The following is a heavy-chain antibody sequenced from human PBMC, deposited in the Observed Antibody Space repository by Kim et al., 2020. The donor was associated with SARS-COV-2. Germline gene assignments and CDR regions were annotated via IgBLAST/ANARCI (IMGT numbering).Heavy chain of an antibody. D-gene: IGHD6-13*01. J-gene: IGHJ4*02. V-gene: IGHV3-30*07. Sequence: DFVKGRFIISRDNSKNTLYLQMNSLRAEDTAMYYCARDTQQLVLSSAPGYWGQGTLVTVSS. CDR3: ARDTQQLVLSSAPGY.